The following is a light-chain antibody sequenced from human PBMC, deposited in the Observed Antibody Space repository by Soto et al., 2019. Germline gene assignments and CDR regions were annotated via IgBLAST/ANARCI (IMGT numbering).Light chain of an antibody. CDR2: EAS. Sequence: DVALTQTPLSQSVTPGQPASISCKSSQSLLQTDGKTYLYWFLQRPGQPPQILIYEASKRFFGVPDRFSGSGSGTDFTLNIRRVEAEDVGVYYCMQSAQLPRTFGPGTKLEIK. V-gene: IGKV2D-29*01. J-gene: IGKJ2*01. CDR3: MQSAQLPRT. CDR1: QSLLQTDGKTY.